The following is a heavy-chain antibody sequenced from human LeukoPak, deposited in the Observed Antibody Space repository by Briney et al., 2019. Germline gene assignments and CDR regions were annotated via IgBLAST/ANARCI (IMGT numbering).Heavy chain of an antibody. V-gene: IGHV3-30*02. CDR1: GFTFSSYG. CDR3: ARYSTSWDY. Sequence: GGSLRLSCAASGFTFSSYGMNWVRQAPGKGLEWVAFIRSDGRDNYYADSVKGRFTISRDNSKNTLDLQMNSLRVEDTAVYYCARYSTSWDYWGQGTLVTVSS. J-gene: IGHJ4*02. D-gene: IGHD2-2*01. CDR2: IRSDGRDN.